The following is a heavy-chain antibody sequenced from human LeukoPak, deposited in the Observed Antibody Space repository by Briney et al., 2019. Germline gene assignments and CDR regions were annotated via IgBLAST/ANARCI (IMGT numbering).Heavy chain of an antibody. CDR2: IYYTGNT. Sequence: SETLSLTCTVSGGSVSSGTYYWSWIRQPPGKGLEWIGHIYYTGNTHYVPSLKRRVTMSVDTSKNQFSLQLTSVTAADTAVYYCARGTNSYGSGDYWGQGTLVTVSS. J-gene: IGHJ4*02. V-gene: IGHV4-61*01. D-gene: IGHD3-10*01. CDR1: GGSVSSGTYY. CDR3: ARGTNSYGSGDY.